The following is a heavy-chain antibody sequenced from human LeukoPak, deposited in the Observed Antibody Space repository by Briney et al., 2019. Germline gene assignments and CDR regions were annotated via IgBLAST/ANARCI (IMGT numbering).Heavy chain of an antibody. CDR2: ITSTSTYI. J-gene: IGHJ6*03. CDR1: GFTFSNYN. Sequence: GGSLRLSCVASGFTFSNYNMNWVRQAPGKELEWVSSITSTSTYIYYGDSVKGRFTISRDNAKNSLYLQMNSLRAEDTAVYYCARDPYSGRYGDDYYYYMDVWGKGTTVTISS. D-gene: IGHD1-26*01. V-gene: IGHV3-21*01. CDR3: ARDPYSGRYGDDYYYYMDV.